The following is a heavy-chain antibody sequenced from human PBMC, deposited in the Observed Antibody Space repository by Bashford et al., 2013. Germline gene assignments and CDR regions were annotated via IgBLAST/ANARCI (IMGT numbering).Heavy chain of an antibody. CDR2: IYYSGST. CDR3: AREGYGDFDLNWFDP. V-gene: IGHV4-59*01. D-gene: IGHD4-17*01. Sequence: SSETLSLTCAVYGESFSTYSWAWIRQPPGKGLEWIGYIYYSGSTNYNPSLKSRVTISVDTSKNQFSLKLSSVTAAGHGPCITGAREGYGDFDLNWFDPWGQGPWSPSPQ. CDR1: GESFSTYS. J-gene: IGHJ5*02.